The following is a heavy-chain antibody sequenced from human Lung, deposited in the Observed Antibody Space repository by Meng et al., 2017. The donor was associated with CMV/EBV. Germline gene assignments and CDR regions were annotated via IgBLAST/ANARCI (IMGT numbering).Heavy chain of an antibody. CDR2: IYHGGKT. J-gene: IGHJ4*02. V-gene: IGHV4-30-2*06. D-gene: IGHD5-24*01. CDR3: ARRRDGYKYWFFDN. Sequence: GFFSSRACSWHWLRQSPGKGLEWIGFIYHGGKTYYNLSLKSRVTISVDTSKNELYLRLNSVTAADTAVYYCARRRDGYKYWFFDNWGQGALVTVSS. CDR1: GFFSSRACS.